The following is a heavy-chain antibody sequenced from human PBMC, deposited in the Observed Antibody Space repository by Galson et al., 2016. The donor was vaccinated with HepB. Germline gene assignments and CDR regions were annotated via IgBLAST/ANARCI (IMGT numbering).Heavy chain of an antibody. CDR1: GFTFSSYA. D-gene: IGHD3-9*01. V-gene: IGHV3-30*09. Sequence: SLRLSCAASGFTFSSYAMHWVRQAPGKGLEWVAIISLDGTNEYYADSVKGRFAISRDNSKNTLYLQMNSLRAEDTAIYYCARGSVSFDFDPWGQGTLVTVSS. J-gene: IGHJ5*02. CDR3: ARGSVSFDFDP. CDR2: ISLDGTNE.